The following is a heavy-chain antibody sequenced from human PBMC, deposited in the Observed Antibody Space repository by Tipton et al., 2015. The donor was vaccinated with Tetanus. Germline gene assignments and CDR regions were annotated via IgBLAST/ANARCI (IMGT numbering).Heavy chain of an antibody. J-gene: IGHJ5*02. Sequence: GSLRLSCAASGFTFSSYAMSWVRQAPGKGLEWVSTISGSGGSTYYADSVKGRFTISRDNSENMLYLQMDSLRREDMAVYYCARDRDGGWSFDPWGHGTLVTVSS. D-gene: IGHD6-19*01. CDR3: ARDRDGGWSFDP. CDR1: GFTFSSYA. V-gene: IGHV3-23*01. CDR2: ISGSGGST.